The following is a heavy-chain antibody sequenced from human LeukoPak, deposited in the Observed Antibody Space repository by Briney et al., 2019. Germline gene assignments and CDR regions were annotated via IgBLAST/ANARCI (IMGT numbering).Heavy chain of an antibody. Sequence: SVKVSCKASGGTFSSYAISWVRQAPGQGLEWMGGIIPIFGTAIYAQKFQGRVTITADESTSTAYMELSSLRSEDTAVYYCARGGGENTAMVDNYYYGMDVWGQGTTVTVSS. J-gene: IGHJ6*02. D-gene: IGHD5-18*01. CDR3: ARGGGENTAMVDNYYYGMDV. V-gene: IGHV1-69*13. CDR1: GGTFSSYA. CDR2: IIPIFGTA.